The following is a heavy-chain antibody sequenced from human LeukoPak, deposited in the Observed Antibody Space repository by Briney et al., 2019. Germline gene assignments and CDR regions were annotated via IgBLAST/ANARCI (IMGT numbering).Heavy chain of an antibody. Sequence: SETLSLTCTVSGGSISSSSYYWGWIRQPPGKGLEWIGSIYYSGSTYYNPSLKSRVTISVDTSKNQFSLKLSSVTAADTAVYYCARHVGGPFDCWGQGTLVTVSS. J-gene: IGHJ4*02. CDR3: ARHVGGPFDC. CDR1: GGSISSSSYY. CDR2: IYYSGST. V-gene: IGHV4-39*01. D-gene: IGHD4-23*01.